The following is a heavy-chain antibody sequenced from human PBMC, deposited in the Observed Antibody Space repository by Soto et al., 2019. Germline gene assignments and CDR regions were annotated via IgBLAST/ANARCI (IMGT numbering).Heavy chain of an antibody. V-gene: IGHV3-30*18. CDR3: AKDIGSSSWYWSATLDY. D-gene: IGHD6-13*01. CDR2: VSYDGTNK. Sequence: QVQLVESGGGVVQPGRSLRLSCAASGFTFSSYGMHWVRQAPGTGLAWVAVVSYDGTNKYYADSVKGRFTISRDNSKNTLYLQMSSLRAEDTAVYYCAKDIGSSSWYWSATLDYWGQGTLVTVSS. J-gene: IGHJ4*02. CDR1: GFTFSSYG.